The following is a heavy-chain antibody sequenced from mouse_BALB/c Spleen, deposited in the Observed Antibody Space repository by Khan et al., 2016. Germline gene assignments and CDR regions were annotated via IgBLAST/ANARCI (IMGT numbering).Heavy chain of an antibody. V-gene: IGHV3-2*02. CDR1: GYSITSDYA. J-gene: IGHJ2*01. CDR2: ISYSGST. D-gene: IGHD3-3*01. CDR3: ARAVPVYFDY. Sequence: QLVESGPGLVKPSQSLSLTCTVTGYSITSDYAWNWIRQFPGNKLEWMGYISYSGSTSNTASLKSRISSTRDTSKNQFFLQLHSVTTEDTATYYCARAVPVYFDYWGKGTTLAVSS.